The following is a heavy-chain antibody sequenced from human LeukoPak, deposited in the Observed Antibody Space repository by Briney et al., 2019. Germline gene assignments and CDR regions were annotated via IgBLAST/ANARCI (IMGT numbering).Heavy chain of an antibody. V-gene: IGHV3-30*04. CDR2: ISYDGSNK. D-gene: IGHD3-9*01. Sequence: GGSLRLSCAASGFTFSSYAMHWVRQAPGKGLEWVAVISYDGSNKYYADSVKGRFTISRDNSKNTLYLQMNSLRAEDTAVYYCARHIYVWYYDILTGYAAGYDYWGQGTLVTVSS. CDR1: GFTFSSYA. J-gene: IGHJ4*02. CDR3: ARHIYVWYYDILTGYAAGYDY.